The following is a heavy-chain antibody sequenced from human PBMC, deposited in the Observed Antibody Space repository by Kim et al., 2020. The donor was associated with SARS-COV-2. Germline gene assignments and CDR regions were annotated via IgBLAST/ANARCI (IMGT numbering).Heavy chain of an antibody. CDR3: ARASLGSYCSGGSCYSFPYYYGMDV. J-gene: IGHJ6*02. D-gene: IGHD2-15*01. CDR1: GGSISSYY. Sequence: SETLSLTCTVSGGSISSYYWSWIRQPPGKGLEWIGYIYYSGSTNYNPSLKSRVTISVDTSKNPFSLKLSSVTAADTAVYYCARASLGSYCSGGSCYSFPYYYGMDVWGQGTTVTVSS. CDR2: IYYSGST. V-gene: IGHV4-59*13.